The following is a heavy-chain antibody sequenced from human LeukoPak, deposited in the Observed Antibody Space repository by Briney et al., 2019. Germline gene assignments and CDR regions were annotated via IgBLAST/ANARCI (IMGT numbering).Heavy chain of an antibody. CDR2: ISGNGVST. V-gene: IGHV3-43*02. J-gene: IGHJ4*02. CDR3: ARESGKFDY. CDR1: GLPIADFA. Sequence: GGSLRLSCVASGLPIADFAMHWVRQAPGKGLEWVSLISGNGVSTFYADSVKGRFSISRDNSKNSLSLEMNSLRTEDTAMYYCARESGKFDYWGQGTLVAVSS.